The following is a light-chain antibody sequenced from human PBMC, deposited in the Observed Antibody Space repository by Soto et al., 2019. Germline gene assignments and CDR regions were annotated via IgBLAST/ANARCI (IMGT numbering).Light chain of an antibody. CDR3: QHYGGSPPNT. CDR2: GGS. Sequence: EIVLTQSPGTLSLSPGERAPLSCRASQSVSSNYLAWYQQKPGQAPRLLIYGGSSRATGIPDRFSGSGSGPDFTLTISRLEPEDFAVYYCQHYGGSPPNTFGQGTKLETK. V-gene: IGKV3-20*01. J-gene: IGKJ2*01. CDR1: QSVSSNY.